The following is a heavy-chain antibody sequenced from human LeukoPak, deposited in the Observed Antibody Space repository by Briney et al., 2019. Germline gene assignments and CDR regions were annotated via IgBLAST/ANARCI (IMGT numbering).Heavy chain of an antibody. CDR3: AKDKPIDY. D-gene: IGHD1-14*01. CDR1: GFTFSSRD. V-gene: IGHV3-13*01. Sequence: GGSLRLSCAASGFTFSSRDMHWVRQATGKGLEWVSGISTAGDTYYLDSVEGRFTISRENAKNSLYLQMNSLRAGDTAVYFCAKDKPIDYWGQGTLVTVSS. CDR2: ISTAGDT. J-gene: IGHJ4*02.